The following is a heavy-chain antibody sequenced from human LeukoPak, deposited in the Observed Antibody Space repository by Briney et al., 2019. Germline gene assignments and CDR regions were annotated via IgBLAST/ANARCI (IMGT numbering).Heavy chain of an antibody. CDR3: ATARFGELFSPFDY. Sequence: ASVKISCKVSGYTFTDYYMHRVQQAPGKGLEWMGLVDPEDGETIYAEKFQGRVTITADTSTDTAYMELSSLRSEDTAVYYCATARFGELFSPFDYWGQGTLVTVPS. CDR2: VDPEDGET. D-gene: IGHD3-10*01. V-gene: IGHV1-69-2*01. CDR1: GYTFTDYY. J-gene: IGHJ4*02.